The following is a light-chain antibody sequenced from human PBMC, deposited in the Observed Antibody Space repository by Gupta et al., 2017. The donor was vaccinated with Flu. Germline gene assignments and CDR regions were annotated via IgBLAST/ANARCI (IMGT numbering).Light chain of an antibody. Sequence: PGKTATITCGGNNIETKTVHWYQQRPGQAPVLVVFDDSARPSGIPERFSGSNAGNTATLTISRGEAGDEADYYCQVGDTSHDVVFGGGTKLTVL. V-gene: IGLV3-21*03. CDR3: QVGDTSHDVV. CDR2: DDS. J-gene: IGLJ2*01. CDR1: NIETKT.